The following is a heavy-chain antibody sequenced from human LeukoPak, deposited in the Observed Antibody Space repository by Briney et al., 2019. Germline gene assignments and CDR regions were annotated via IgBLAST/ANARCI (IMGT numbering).Heavy chain of an antibody. CDR3: ARVSAEQRAGYYYYMDV. V-gene: IGHV3-7*01. J-gene: IGHJ6*03. CDR2: IKQDGSEK. Sequence: GGSLRLSCAASGFTFSSYWMSWVRQAPGKGLEWVANIKQDGSEKYYVDSVKGRFTISRDNAKNSLYLQMNSLRAGDTAVYYCARVSAEQRAGYYYYMDVWGKGTTVTVSS. D-gene: IGHD6-13*01. CDR1: GFTFSSYW.